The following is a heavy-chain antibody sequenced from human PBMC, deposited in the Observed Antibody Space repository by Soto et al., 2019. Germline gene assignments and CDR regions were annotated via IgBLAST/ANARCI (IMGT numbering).Heavy chain of an antibody. J-gene: IGHJ2*01. CDR2: ISGYNGNT. V-gene: IGHV1-18*01. D-gene: IGHD2-2*01. Sequence: QVQLVQSGAEVKKPGASVTVSCKASGYTFTSYGICWVRQAPGQGLEWMGWISGYNGNTNYAQNLQGRVTMTTDTSTSTVYMELRSLRSDDTAVYYCARRCSSTRCLDIWGRGTLVIVSS. CDR3: ARRCSSTRCLDI. CDR1: GYTFTSYG.